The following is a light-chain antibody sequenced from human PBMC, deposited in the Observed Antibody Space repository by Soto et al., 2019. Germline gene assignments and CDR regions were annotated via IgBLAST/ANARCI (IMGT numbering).Light chain of an antibody. Sequence: QSVLTQPPSSSGTAGQRVTISCSGGRSNIGNNYVFWYQLLPGVTPRLLIYKDNKRPSGVPDRFSGSKSGTSASLAVSGLRSEDEADYYCAPWDVSLVWVFGGGTKVTVL. CDR1: RSNIGNNY. CDR2: KDN. CDR3: APWDVSLVWV. V-gene: IGLV1-47*01. J-gene: IGLJ3*02.